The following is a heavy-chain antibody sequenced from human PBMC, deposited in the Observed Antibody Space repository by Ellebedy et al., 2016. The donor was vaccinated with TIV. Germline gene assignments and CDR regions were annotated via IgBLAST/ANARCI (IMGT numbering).Heavy chain of an antibody. J-gene: IGHJ4*02. CDR3: ASEDSSSWYIDY. CDR1: GGSISSYY. CDR2: IYYSGST. D-gene: IGHD6-13*01. Sequence: MPSETLPLTCTVSGGSISSYYWSWIRQPPGKGLEWIGYIYYSGSTNYNPSLKSRVTISVDTSKNQFSLKLSSVTAADTAVYYCASEDSSSWYIDYWGQGTLVTVSS. V-gene: IGHV4-59*08.